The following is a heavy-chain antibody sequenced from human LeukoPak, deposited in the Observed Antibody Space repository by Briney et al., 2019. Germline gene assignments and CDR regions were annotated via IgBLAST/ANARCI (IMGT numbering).Heavy chain of an antibody. V-gene: IGHV1-2*02. J-gene: IGHJ1*01. CDR1: GYTFTSYG. CDR3: ARESDYYHFQH. Sequence: ASVKVSCKASGYTFTSYGISWVRQAPGQGLEWMGWINPNSGGTNCAQKFQGRVTMTRDTSISTAYMELSRLRSDDTAVYYCARESDYYHFQHWGQGTLVTVSS. CDR2: INPNSGGT. D-gene: IGHD3-22*01.